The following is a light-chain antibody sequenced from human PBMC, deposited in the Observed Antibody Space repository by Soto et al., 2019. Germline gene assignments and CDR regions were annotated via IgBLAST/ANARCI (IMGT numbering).Light chain of an antibody. Sequence: XSCSGXISDVGGYNLVSWYQHHPGKAPKLIIFGVSERPSGVSNRFSGSKSANTASLTISGVQAEDEADYHCCSYAGSSFVFGSGTKV. CDR3: CSYAGSSFV. CDR1: ISDVGGYNL. J-gene: IGLJ1*01. CDR2: GVS. V-gene: IGLV2-23*02.